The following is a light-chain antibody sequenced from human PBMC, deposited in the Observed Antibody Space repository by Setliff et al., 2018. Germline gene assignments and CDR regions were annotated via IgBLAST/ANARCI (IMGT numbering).Light chain of an antibody. Sequence: QSALTQHPSASGSPGQSVTISCAGTSIDLSGYTYVSWYQQHPGKAPQVIIYDVTKRPSGVPDRFSGSKSGNTASLTVSGLQAEDEADYYCTAYAGSNNVVFGTGTKVTVL. V-gene: IGLV2-8*01. CDR1: SIDLSGYTY. CDR3: TAYAGSNNVV. J-gene: IGLJ1*01. CDR2: DVT.